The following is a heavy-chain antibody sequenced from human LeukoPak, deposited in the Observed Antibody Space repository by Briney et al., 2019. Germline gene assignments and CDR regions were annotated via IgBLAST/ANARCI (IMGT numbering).Heavy chain of an antibody. J-gene: IGHJ4*02. V-gene: IGHV4-34*01. CDR3: VRCRPRLGCFY. CDR1: GGSFSGYY. D-gene: IGHD2-15*01. Sequence: SETLSLTCAVYGGSFSGYYWSWIRQPPGKGLEWIGEINHSGSTNYNPSLKSRVTISVDTSKNQFSLKLSSVTAADTAVYYCVRCRPRLGCFYWGQGTLVTVSS. CDR2: INHSGST.